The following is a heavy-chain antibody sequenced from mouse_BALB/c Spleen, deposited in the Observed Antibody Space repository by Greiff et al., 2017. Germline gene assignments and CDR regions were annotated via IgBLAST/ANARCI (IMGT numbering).Heavy chain of an antibody. V-gene: IGHV1-69*02. CDR2: IDPSDSYT. D-gene: IGHD2-12*01. J-gene: IGHJ3*01. CDR3: GRYPDD. Sequence: QVQLQQPGAELVKPGASVTLSCKASGYTFTSYGMHWVKQRPGQGLEWIGEIDPSDSYTTYNQKFKGKATLTVDKSSSTAYMQLSSLTSDDSAVYYGGRYPDDRGEGTLVSVAA. CDR1: GYTFTSYG.